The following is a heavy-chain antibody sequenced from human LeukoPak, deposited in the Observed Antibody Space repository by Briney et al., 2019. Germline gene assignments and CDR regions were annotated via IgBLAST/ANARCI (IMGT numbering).Heavy chain of an antibody. D-gene: IGHD3-3*01. Sequence: SETLSLTCAVCGGSFSGYYWSWIRQPPGKGLEWIGEINHSGSTNYNPSLKSRVTISVDTSKNQFSLKLSSVTAADTAVYYCARGITGFWSGYYRNYYYYYMDVWGKGTTVTVSS. CDR2: INHSGST. V-gene: IGHV4-34*01. CDR1: GGSFSGYY. CDR3: ARGITGFWSGYYRNYYYYYMDV. J-gene: IGHJ6*03.